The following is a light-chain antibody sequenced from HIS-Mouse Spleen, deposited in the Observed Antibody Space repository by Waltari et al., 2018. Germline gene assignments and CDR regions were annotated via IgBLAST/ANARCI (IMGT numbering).Light chain of an antibody. Sequence: SYELTQPPSVSVSPGQTATITCSGDALPKKQSYWYQQKSGQAPVLVIYEDSKRPSGIPERFSGSSSGTMATLTISGAQVEDEADYYCYSTDSSGNHRVFGGGTKLTVL. J-gene: IGLJ2*01. CDR1: ALPKKQ. CDR3: YSTDSSGNHRV. CDR2: EDS. V-gene: IGLV3-10*01.